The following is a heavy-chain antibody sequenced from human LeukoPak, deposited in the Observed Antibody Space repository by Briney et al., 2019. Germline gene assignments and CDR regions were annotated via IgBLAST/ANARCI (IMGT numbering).Heavy chain of an antibody. CDR1: GVTFTNAW. D-gene: IGHD3-22*01. Sequence: GGSLRLSCAASGVTFTNAWRSWVRQAPGKGLEWVGRIKCKIDGGTKDYAESVKGRFTISRDDSKNTLYLQMNSLKTEDTAVYYCTTEPFSYDYDRSGYLGDYWGQGTLVTVSS. V-gene: IGHV3-15*01. CDR3: TTEPFSYDYDRSGYLGDY. J-gene: IGHJ4*02. CDR2: IKCKIDGGTK.